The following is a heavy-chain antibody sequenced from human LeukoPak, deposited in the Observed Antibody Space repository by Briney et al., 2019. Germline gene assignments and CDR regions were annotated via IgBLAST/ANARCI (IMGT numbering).Heavy chain of an antibody. J-gene: IGHJ6*02. V-gene: IGHV1-8*01. D-gene: IGHD3-3*01. CDR2: MNPNSGNT. CDR3: ARGYYKYYDFWSGYYGVDYYYGMGV. CDR1: GYTFTSYD. Sequence: ASVKVSCKASGYTFTSYDINWVRQATGQGLEWMGWMNPNSGNTGYAQKFQGRVTMTRNTSISTAYMELSSLRSEDTAVYYCARGYYKYYDFWSGYYGVDYYYGMGVWGQGTTVTVSS.